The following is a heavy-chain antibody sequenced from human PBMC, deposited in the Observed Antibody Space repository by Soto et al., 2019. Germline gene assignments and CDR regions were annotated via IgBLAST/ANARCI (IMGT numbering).Heavy chain of an antibody. D-gene: IGHD3-3*01. CDR1: GGSISSSSYY. Sequence: QLQLQESGPGLVKPSETLSLTCTVSGGSISSSSYYWGWIRQPPGKGLEWIGSIYYSGSTYYNPSLKSRVTISVDTSKNQFSLKLSSVTAADTAVYYCARLFGFWSGRDAFDIWGQGTMVTVSS. CDR3: ARLFGFWSGRDAFDI. CDR2: IYYSGST. J-gene: IGHJ3*02. V-gene: IGHV4-39*01.